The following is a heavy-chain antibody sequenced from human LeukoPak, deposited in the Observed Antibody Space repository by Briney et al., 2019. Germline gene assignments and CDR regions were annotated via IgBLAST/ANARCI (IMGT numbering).Heavy chain of an antibody. Sequence: GGSLRLSCAASGFTFSSYEMNWVRQAPGKGLERVSYISSSGSTIYYADSVKGRFTISRDNAKNSLYLQMNSLRAEDTAVYYCARSTPNPYCYYGMDVWGKGTTVTVSS. V-gene: IGHV3-48*03. CDR1: GFTFSSYE. CDR3: ARSTPNPYCYYGMDV. J-gene: IGHJ6*04. CDR2: ISSSGSTI.